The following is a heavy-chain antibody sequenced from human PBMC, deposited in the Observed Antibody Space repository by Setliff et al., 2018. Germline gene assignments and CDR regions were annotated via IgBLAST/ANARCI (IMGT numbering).Heavy chain of an antibody. CDR2: ISGSGGST. CDR3: AKVISGPEYSSSFGYYGMDV. CDR1: GFTFSSYA. D-gene: IGHD6-13*01. V-gene: IGHV3-23*01. J-gene: IGHJ6*02. Sequence: PGGSLRLSCAASGFTFSSYAMSWVRQAPGKGLEWVSAISGSGGSTYYADSVKGRFTISRDNDKHTLYLQIHSLRAEDTAVYYCAKVISGPEYSSSFGYYGMDVWGQGTTVTVSS.